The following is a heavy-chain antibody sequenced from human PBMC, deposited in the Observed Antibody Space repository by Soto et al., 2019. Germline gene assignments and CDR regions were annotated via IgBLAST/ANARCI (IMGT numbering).Heavy chain of an antibody. CDR1: GFTFSSYS. CDR2: ISSSSSTI. D-gene: IGHD3-22*01. CDR3: ARGEYYYYSSGLSY. J-gene: IGHJ4*02. Sequence: EVQLVESGGGLVQPGGSLRLSCAASGFTFSSYSMNWVRQAPGKGLEWVSYISSSSSTIYYADSVKGRFTISRDNAKNSLYLQMNSLRAEDTAVSYFARGEYYYYSSGLSYWGQGTLVTVSS. V-gene: IGHV3-48*01.